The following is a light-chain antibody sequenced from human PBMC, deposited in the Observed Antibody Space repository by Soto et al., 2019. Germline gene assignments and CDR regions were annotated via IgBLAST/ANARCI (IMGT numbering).Light chain of an antibody. CDR3: QQYNNWPYT. J-gene: IGKJ2*01. CDR1: QSVSRN. V-gene: IGKV3-15*01. CDR2: AAS. Sequence: EIVMTQSPATLSGSPGERATLSCRASQSVSRNFAWYQQKPGQAPRLLIYAASTRPTGIPARFSGSGSGTEFTLTISSLQSEDFAVYYCQQYNNWPYTFGQGTKLEIK.